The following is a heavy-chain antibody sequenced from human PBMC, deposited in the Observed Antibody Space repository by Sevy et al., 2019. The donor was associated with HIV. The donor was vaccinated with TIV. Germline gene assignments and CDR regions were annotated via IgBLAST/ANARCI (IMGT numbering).Heavy chain of an antibody. CDR1: GFTFSSYW. Sequence: GGSLRLSCAASGFTFSSYWMHWVRQAPGKGLVWVSRINSDGGSTSYADSVKGRFTISRDKAKNTLYLQMNSLRAEDTAVYYCARVGIAAAGDYYYYMDVWGKGTTVTVSS. D-gene: IGHD6-13*01. V-gene: IGHV3-74*01. CDR3: ARVGIAAAGDYYYYMDV. J-gene: IGHJ6*03. CDR2: INSDGGST.